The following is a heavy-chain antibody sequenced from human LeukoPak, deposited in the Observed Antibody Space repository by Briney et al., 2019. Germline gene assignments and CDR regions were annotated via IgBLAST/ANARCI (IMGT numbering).Heavy chain of an antibody. Sequence: PSETLTLTCIVSCVSFSNYYWNSIRQPPGEGLEWIGYIYNSGSTTYNPSLKSRVTISQDTSKNQFSLKLSSVTAADTAVYYCAREDQIAVDKWGQGTLVTVSS. D-gene: IGHD6-19*01. J-gene: IGHJ4*02. CDR3: AREDQIAVDK. V-gene: IGHV4-59*01. CDR2: IYNSGST. CDR1: CVSFSNYY.